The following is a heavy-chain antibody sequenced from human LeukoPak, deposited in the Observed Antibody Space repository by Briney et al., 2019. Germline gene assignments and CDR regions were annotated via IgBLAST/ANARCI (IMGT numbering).Heavy chain of an antibody. J-gene: IGHJ4*02. CDR3: ARASWVSSADAVW. Sequence: PGGSLRLSCAASGLSFSRFGMNWVRQAPGKGLEWLSSMKGTGETFYADSVRGRFTLSRDDSRNTVYLQLNNLRVEDTAVYYCARASWVSSADAVWWGQGTVVTVSS. V-gene: IGHV3-23*01. D-gene: IGHD3-16*01. CDR1: GLSFSRFG. CDR2: MKGTGET.